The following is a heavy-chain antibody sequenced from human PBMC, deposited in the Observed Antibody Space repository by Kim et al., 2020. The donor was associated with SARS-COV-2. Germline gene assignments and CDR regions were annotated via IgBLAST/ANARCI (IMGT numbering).Heavy chain of an antibody. J-gene: IGHJ4*02. D-gene: IGHD4-4*01. CDR2: INHSGST. CDR1: GGSFSGYY. V-gene: IGHV4-34*01. CDR3: ARAKVTLPFDY. Sequence: SETLSLTCAVYGGSFSGYYWSWIRQPPGKGLEWIGEINHSGSTNYNPSLKSRVTISVDTSKNQFSLKLSSVTAADTAVYYCARAKVTLPFDYWGQGTLVTVSS.